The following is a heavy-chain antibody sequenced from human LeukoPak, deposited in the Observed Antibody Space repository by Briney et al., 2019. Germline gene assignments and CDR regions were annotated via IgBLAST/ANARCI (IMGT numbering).Heavy chain of an antibody. Sequence: GGSLRLSCAASGFTVSSNYMSWVRQAPGKGLEWVSVIYSGGSTYYADSVKGRFTISRVNSKNTLYLQMNSLRAEDTAVYYCARDSRGYCSSTSCRKDYYYYYGMDVWGQGTTVTVSS. D-gene: IGHD2-2*01. J-gene: IGHJ6*02. V-gene: IGHV3-53*01. CDR1: GFTVSSNY. CDR3: ARDSRGYCSSTSCRKDYYYYYGMDV. CDR2: IYSGGST.